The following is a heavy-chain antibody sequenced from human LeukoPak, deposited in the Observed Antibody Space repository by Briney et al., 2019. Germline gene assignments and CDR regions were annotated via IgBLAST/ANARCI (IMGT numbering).Heavy chain of an antibody. CDR2: ISYDGSNK. J-gene: IGHJ4*02. D-gene: IGHD6-6*01. Sequence: GGSLRLSCAASGFTFSSYAMHRVRQAPGKGLEWVAVISYDGSNKYYADSVKGRFTISRDNSKNTLYLQMNSLRAEDTAVYYCARAEQLAGYFDYWGQGTLVTVSS. V-gene: IGHV3-30-3*01. CDR1: GFTFSSYA. CDR3: ARAEQLAGYFDY.